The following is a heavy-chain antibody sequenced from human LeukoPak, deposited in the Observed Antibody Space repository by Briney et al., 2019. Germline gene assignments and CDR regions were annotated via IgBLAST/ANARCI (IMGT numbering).Heavy chain of an antibody. CDR2: IKQDGSEK. Sequence: PGGSLRLSCAASGFTFSSYWMSWVRQAPGKGLEWVANIKQDGSEKYYVDSVKGRFTISRDNAKNSLYLQMNSLRAEDTAVYYCAREATITYYDFWSGYGYNWFAPWGQGTLVTVSS. CDR1: GFTFSSYW. D-gene: IGHD3-3*01. V-gene: IGHV3-7*01. J-gene: IGHJ5*02. CDR3: AREATITYYDFWSGYGYNWFAP.